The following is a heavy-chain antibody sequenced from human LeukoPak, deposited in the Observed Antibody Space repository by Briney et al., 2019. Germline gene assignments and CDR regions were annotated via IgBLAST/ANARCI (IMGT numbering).Heavy chain of an antibody. Sequence: GRSLRLSCAASGFTFDDYAMHWVRQAPGKGLEWVSAISWNGGSLDYADSVKGRFTISRDNAKNSLYLQMNSLRPEDTALYYCAKDVEWFSYGMDVWGQRTTVTVSS. CDR1: GFTFDDYA. CDR3: AKDVEWFSYGMDV. J-gene: IGHJ6*02. D-gene: IGHD3-9*01. CDR2: ISWNGGSL. V-gene: IGHV3-9*01.